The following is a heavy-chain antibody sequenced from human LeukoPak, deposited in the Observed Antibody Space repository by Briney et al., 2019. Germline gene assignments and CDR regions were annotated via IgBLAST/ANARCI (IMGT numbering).Heavy chain of an antibody. V-gene: IGHV3-21*01. D-gene: IGHD3-22*01. CDR3: ARARYYYDSSGYYFDY. CDR2: ISSSSSYI. CDR1: GFTFSSYS. J-gene: IGHJ4*02. Sequence: AGGSLRLSCAASGFTFSSYSMNWFRQAPGKGLEWVSSISSSSSYIYYADSVKGRFTISRDNAKNSLYLQMNSLRAEDTAVYYCARARYYYDSSGYYFDYWGQGTLVTVSS.